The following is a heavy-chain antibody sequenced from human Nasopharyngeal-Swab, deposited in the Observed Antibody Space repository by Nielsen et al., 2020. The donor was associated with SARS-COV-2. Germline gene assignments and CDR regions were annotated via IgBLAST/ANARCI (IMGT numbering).Heavy chain of an antibody. V-gene: IGHV4-59*01. CDR3: AKEGATGWFDP. Sequence: SETLSLTCAVYGGSFSTYYWGWIRQPPGKGLEWIGYISHNSGTSYNPSLKSRVTMFMDTSKNQFSLRLRSVTAADTAVYYCAKEGATGWFDPWGQGTLVTVSS. J-gene: IGHJ5*02. CDR2: ISHNSGT. CDR1: GGSFSTYY.